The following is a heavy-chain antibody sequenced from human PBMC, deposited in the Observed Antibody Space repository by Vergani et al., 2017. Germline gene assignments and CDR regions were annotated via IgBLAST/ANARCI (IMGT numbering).Heavy chain of an antibody. D-gene: IGHD4-23*01. CDR1: GLTFSTCG. Sequence: QVQLVESGGGVVQPGGSLRLSCAASGLTFSTCGMHWVRQAPGKGLEWVAFIRFDGSNKYYGDSVNGRFIISRDNSKNTVDLRMNSLRTDDTAIYYCARAVSTTVGDPPGYWGQGTLVTVSS. V-gene: IGHV3-30*02. J-gene: IGHJ4*02. CDR3: ARAVSTTVGDPPGY. CDR2: IRFDGSNK.